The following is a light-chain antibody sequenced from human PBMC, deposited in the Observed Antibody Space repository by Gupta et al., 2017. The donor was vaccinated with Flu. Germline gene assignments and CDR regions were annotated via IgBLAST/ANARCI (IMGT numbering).Light chain of an antibody. CDR1: SSDAGGYNY. J-gene: IGLJ3*02. CDR3: SSYTSSSTLV. Sequence: QSALTQPASVSGSPGQSLTISYTGTSSDAGGYNYVSWYQQHPGKAPNLMIYEVSNRPSGVSNRFSGSKSGNTASLTISGLQAEDEADYYCSSYTSSSTLVFGGGTKLTVL. V-gene: IGLV2-14*01. CDR2: EVS.